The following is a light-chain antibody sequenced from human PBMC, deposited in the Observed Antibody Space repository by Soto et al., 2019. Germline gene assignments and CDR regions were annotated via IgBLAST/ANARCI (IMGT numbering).Light chain of an antibody. CDR3: QQYSNWPPIT. V-gene: IGKV3-15*01. J-gene: IGKJ5*01. CDR1: QTDSITY. CDR2: DTS. Sequence: ARQTDSITYLNGYQQKPGQTPRLLIYDTSTMATGIPARFSGSGSGTEFTLTISSLQSEDFAVYYCQQYSNWPPITFGQGTRLEIK.